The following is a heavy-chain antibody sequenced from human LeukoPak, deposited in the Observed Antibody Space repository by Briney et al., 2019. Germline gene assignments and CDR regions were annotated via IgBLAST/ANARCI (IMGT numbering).Heavy chain of an antibody. CDR3: AKRGLIVGATHNDY. Sequence: GGSLRLSCAASGFTFSSYAMSWVRQAPGKGLEWVSSISGSGGSTYYADSVKGRFTISRDSSTNTVYLLMNSLRGEDTAVFYCAKRGLIVGATHNDYWGQGTLVTVSS. CDR2: ISGSGGST. CDR1: GFTFSSYA. D-gene: IGHD1-26*01. J-gene: IGHJ4*02. V-gene: IGHV3-23*01.